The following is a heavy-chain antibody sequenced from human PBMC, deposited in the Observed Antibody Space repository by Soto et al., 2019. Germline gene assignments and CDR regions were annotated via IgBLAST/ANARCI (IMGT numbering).Heavy chain of an antibody. J-gene: IGHJ6*02. CDR2: INANNGNT. CDR3: ARDSLAVAAHYYYYGMDV. Sequence: GASLKVSCKDPGYTFTSCGISWVRQAPRQGFEWMGWINANNGNTNHAQKLQGRVTMTTDTSTSTAYMELRSLRSDDTAVYYCARDSLAVAAHYYYYGMDVWGQGTTVTVAS. V-gene: IGHV1-18*01. CDR1: GYTFTSCG. D-gene: IGHD6-19*01.